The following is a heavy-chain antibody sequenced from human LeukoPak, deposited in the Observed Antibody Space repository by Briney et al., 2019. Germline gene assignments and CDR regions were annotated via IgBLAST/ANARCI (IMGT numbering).Heavy chain of an antibody. CDR2: ISYDGSNK. Sequence: PGGSLRLSYAASGFTFSSYGMHWVRQAPGKGLEWVAVISYDGSNKYYADSVKGRFTISRDNSKNTLYLQMNSLRAEDTAVYYCAKPNYGDYGGRTYYFDYWGQGTLVTVSS. V-gene: IGHV3-30*18. D-gene: IGHD4-17*01. J-gene: IGHJ4*02. CDR1: GFTFSSYG. CDR3: AKPNYGDYGGRTYYFDY.